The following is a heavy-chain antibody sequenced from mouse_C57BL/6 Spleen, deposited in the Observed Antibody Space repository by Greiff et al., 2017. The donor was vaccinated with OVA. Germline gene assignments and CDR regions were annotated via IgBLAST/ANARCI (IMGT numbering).Heavy chain of an antibody. V-gene: IGHV1-15*01. CDR1: GYTFTDYE. Sequence: VQLQESGAELVRPGASVTLSCKASGYTFTDYEMHWVKQTPVHGLEWIGAIDPETGGTAYNQKFKGKAILTADKSSSTAYMELRSLTSEDSAVYYCTRRLPVYYFDYWGQGTTLTVSS. D-gene: IGHD3-2*02. CDR3: TRRLPVYYFDY. J-gene: IGHJ2*01. CDR2: IDPETGGT.